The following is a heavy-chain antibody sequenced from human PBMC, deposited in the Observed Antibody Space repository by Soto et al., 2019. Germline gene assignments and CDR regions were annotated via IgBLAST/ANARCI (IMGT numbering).Heavy chain of an antibody. Sequence: SETLSLTCTVSGGSISSGDYYWSWIRQPPGKGLEWIGYIYYSGSTYYNPSLKSRVTISVDTSKNQFSLKLSSVTAADTAVYYCARVGYYYDSSGQGPFDYWGQGTLVTV. V-gene: IGHV4-30-4*01. CDR2: IYYSGST. CDR3: ARVGYYYDSSGQGPFDY. D-gene: IGHD3-22*01. J-gene: IGHJ4*02. CDR1: GGSISSGDYY.